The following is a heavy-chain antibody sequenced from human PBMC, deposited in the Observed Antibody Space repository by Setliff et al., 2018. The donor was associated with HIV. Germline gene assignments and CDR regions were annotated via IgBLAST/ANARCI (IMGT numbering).Heavy chain of an antibody. D-gene: IGHD3-10*01. CDR2: IPHNGGT. V-gene: IGHV4-34*06. J-gene: IGHJ3*02. Sequence: PSETLSLTCAVYGGSFSGYYWRWIRQPPGKGLEWIATIPHNGGTYYNPDPSLTGRVTISLDTSKNQFSLELAFVAAADTAVYYCSRVATGSGPDAFDIWGQGTVVTVSS. CDR3: SRVATGSGPDAFDI. CDR1: GGSFSGYY.